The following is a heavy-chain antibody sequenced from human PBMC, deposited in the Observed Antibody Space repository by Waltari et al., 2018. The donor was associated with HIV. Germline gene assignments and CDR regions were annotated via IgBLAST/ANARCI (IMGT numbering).Heavy chain of an antibody. J-gene: IGHJ4*02. Sequence: EVQLVESGGGLVKPGGSLRLSCAASGFTFSSYSMNWVRQAPGKGLGWFSSISSSSSYIYYADSVKGRFTISRDNAKNSLYLQMNSLRAEDTAVYYCAGSSSWFDYWGQGTLVTVSS. D-gene: IGHD6-13*01. CDR3: AGSSSWFDY. V-gene: IGHV3-21*01. CDR2: ISSSSSYI. CDR1: GFTFSSYS.